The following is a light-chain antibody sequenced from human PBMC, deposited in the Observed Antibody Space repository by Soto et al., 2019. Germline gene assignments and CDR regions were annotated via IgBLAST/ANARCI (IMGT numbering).Light chain of an antibody. CDR2: AAS. V-gene: IGKV3-20*01. J-gene: IGKJ1*01. CDR3: QQYGSSPRT. CDR1: QSVSSSS. Sequence: EIVLTQSPGTLSLSPGERATLSCRASQSVSSSSLAWYQHKPGQAPRLLIYAASSRATGIPDRFSGSGSGTDFTLTISRLEPEDFAVYYCQQYGSSPRTFGQGTKVEIK.